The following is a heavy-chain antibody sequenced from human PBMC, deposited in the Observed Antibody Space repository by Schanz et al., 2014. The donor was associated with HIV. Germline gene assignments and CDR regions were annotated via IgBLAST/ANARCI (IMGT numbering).Heavy chain of an antibody. CDR1: GFTFSAYV. Sequence: QVQLVESGGGLVQPGKSLRLSCAASGFTFSAYVMHWGRQAPGKGLEWVASMRTDGRNKYYADSVRGRFTISRDNSKDTLYLEMNSLREDDTAVYSCARDLTGYFTMDAWGQGTTVTVYS. D-gene: IGHD5-18*01. CDR2: MRTDGRNK. V-gene: IGHV3-33*08. J-gene: IGHJ6*02. CDR3: ARDLTGYFTMDA.